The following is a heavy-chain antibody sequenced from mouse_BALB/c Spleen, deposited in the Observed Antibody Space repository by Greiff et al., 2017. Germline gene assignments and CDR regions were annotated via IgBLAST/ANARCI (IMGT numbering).Heavy chain of an antibody. D-gene: IGHD1-1*01. V-gene: IGHV14-3*02. CDR1: GFNIKDTY. Sequence: EVQLVESGAELVKPGASVKLSCTASGFNIKDTYMHWVKQRPEQGLEWIGRIDPANGNTKYDPKFQGKATITADTSSNTAYLQLSSLTSEDTAVYYCARERYYYGSSRIFDYWGQGTTLTVSS. CDR3: ARERYYYGSSRIFDY. J-gene: IGHJ2*01. CDR2: IDPANGNT.